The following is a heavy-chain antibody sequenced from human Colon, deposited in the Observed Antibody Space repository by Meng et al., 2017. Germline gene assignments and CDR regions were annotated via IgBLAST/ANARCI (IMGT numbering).Heavy chain of an antibody. Sequence: QVQAKDPGPCLVWPSEALSLTCTVSGASVRRDSHYWSWIRQSPGKVLEWIGSIYYTGNSHHNPSLASRVSMSLDTSKNHFSLHLTSVTAADTAIYYCARVNGDFDEAWFDPWGQGTLVTVSS. D-gene: IGHD4-17*01. CDR2: IYYTGNS. V-gene: IGHV4-61*03. J-gene: IGHJ5*02. CDR1: GASVRRDSHY. CDR3: ARVNGDFDEAWFDP.